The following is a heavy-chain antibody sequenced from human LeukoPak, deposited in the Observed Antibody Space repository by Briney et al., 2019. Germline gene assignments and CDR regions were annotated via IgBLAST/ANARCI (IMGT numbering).Heavy chain of an antibody. Sequence: GASVKVSCKASGGTFSSYAISWVRQAPGQGLEWMGRIIPILGIANYAQKFQGRVTITADKSTSTAYMELSSLRSEDTAVYYCARDGGDSSGYYTFDYWGQGTLVTVSS. CDR2: IIPILGIA. CDR3: ARDGGDSSGYYTFDY. V-gene: IGHV1-69*04. CDR1: GGTFSSYA. J-gene: IGHJ4*02. D-gene: IGHD3-22*01.